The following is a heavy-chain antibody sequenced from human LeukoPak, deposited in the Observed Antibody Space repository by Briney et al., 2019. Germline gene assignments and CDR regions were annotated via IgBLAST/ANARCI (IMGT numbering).Heavy chain of an antibody. CDR3: ARRQDGHDY. CDR2: IYTTGST. V-gene: IGHV4-4*07. Sequence: PSETLSLTCTVSGGSISSYYWSWLRQPAGKGLEWIGRIYTTGSTDYNPSLKSRVTISLDTSRNQFSLKLSSVTAADTAVYYCARRQDGHDYWGQGTLVTVSS. CDR1: GGSISSYY. J-gene: IGHJ4*02.